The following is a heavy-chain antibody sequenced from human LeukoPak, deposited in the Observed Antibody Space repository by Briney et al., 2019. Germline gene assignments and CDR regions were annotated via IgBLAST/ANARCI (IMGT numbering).Heavy chain of an antibody. Sequence: GGSLRLSCAASGFTVSNTYMNWVRRAPGKGLEWVSIIYSGGSTYYADSVKGRFTISRHNSENTLYLQMNSLRAEDTAVYYCARDCTTSTSCYEDYWGQGTLVTVSS. V-gene: IGHV3-66*01. D-gene: IGHD2-2*01. CDR3: ARDCTTSTSCYEDY. CDR2: IYSGGST. J-gene: IGHJ4*02. CDR1: GFTVSNTY.